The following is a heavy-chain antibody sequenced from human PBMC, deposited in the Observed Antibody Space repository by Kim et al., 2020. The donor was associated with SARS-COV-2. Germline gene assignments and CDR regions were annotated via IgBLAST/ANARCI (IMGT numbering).Heavy chain of an antibody. V-gene: IGHV1-3*01. J-gene: IGHJ6*02. D-gene: IGHD5-18*01. CDR3: ATLDTAMGRHHYYGMDV. CDR1: GYTFTSYA. Sequence: ASVKVSCKASGYTFTSYAMHWVRQAPGQRLEWMGWINAGNGNTKYSQKFQGRVTITRDTSASTAYMELSSLRSEDTAVYYCATLDTAMGRHHYYGMDVWGQGTTVTVSS. CDR2: INAGNGNT.